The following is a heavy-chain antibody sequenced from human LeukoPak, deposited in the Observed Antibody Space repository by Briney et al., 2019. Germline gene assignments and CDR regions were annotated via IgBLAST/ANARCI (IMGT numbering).Heavy chain of an antibody. D-gene: IGHD2-15*01. CDR2: IYYSGST. V-gene: IGHV4-39*07. Sequence: PSETLSLTCTVSGGSISSSSYYWGWIRQPPGKGLEWIGSIYYSGSTYYNPSLKSRVTISVDTSKNQFSLKLSSVTAADTAVYYCARDPYCSGGSCYPVAYFDYWGQGTLVTVSS. J-gene: IGHJ4*02. CDR1: GGSISSSSYY. CDR3: ARDPYCSGGSCYPVAYFDY.